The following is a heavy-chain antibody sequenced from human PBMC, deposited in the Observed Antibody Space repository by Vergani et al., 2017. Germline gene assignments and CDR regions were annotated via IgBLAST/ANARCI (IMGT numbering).Heavy chain of an antibody. V-gene: IGHV4-31*03. CDR1: GGSISSGGYY. CDR3: ARGIVVVMAFDI. Sequence: QVQLQESGPGLVKPSQTLSLTCTVSGGSISSGGYYWSWVRQHPGKGLEWIGYIYYSGSTYYNPSLKSRVTISVDTSKNQFSLKLSSVTAADTAVYYCARGIVVVMAFDIWGQGTMVTVSS. D-gene: IGHD2-21*01. J-gene: IGHJ3*02. CDR2: IYYSGST.